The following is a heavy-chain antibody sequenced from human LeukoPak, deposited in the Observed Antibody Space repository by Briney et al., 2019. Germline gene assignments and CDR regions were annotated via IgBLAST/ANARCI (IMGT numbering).Heavy chain of an antibody. V-gene: IGHV4-59*12. Sequence: SETLSLTCTVSGGSISSDYWSWIRQPPGKGLGWIGYIYYSGDTNYNPPLKSRVTISVDTSKKQFSLRLTSVTAADTAVYYCARGRGYYDAFDTWGQGTMVTVSS. CDR3: ARGRGYYDAFDT. D-gene: IGHD3-22*01. CDR1: GGSISSDY. J-gene: IGHJ3*02. CDR2: IYYSGDT.